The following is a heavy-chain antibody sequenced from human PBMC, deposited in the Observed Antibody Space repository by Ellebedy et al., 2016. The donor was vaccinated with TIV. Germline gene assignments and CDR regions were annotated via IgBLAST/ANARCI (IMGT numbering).Heavy chain of an antibody. Sequence: PGGSLRLSCAASGVTFSSYTLNWVRRAPGKGLEWVSSISTSSSYIYYADSVKGRFTISRDNANNSLFLQMTSLRAEDTAVYYCARKVPAPTTVPPNWYFDLWGRGTLVIVSS. CDR2: ISTSSSYI. CDR3: ARKVPAPTTVPPNWYFDL. J-gene: IGHJ2*01. CDR1: GVTFSSYT. V-gene: IGHV3-21*01. D-gene: IGHD4-17*01.